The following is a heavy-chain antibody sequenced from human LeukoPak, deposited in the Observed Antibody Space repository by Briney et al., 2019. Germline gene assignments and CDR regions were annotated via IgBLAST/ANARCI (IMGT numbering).Heavy chain of an antibody. J-gene: IGHJ4*02. CDR1: GGTFSSYA. CDR3: ARLDGSDY. D-gene: IGHD3-10*01. Sequence: SVKVSCKASGGTFSSYAISWVRQAPGQGLEWMGRFIPILGIAHYAQQFQGRVTITADKSTSTAYMELSSLRSEDTAVFFCARLDGSDYWGQGTLVTVSS. V-gene: IGHV1-69*04. CDR2: FIPILGIA.